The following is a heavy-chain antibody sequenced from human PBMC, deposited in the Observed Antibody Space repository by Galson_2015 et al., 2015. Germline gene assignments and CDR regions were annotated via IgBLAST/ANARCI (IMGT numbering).Heavy chain of an antibody. CDR3: ARVVPPIVATIYDYYYGMDV. D-gene: IGHD5-12*01. V-gene: IGHV1-2*04. CDR1: GYTFTGYY. Sequence: SVKVSCKASGYTFTGYYMHWVRQAPGQGLEWMGWINPNSGGTNYAQKFQGWVTMTRDTSISTAYMELSRLRSDDTAVYYCARVVPPIVATIYDYYYGMDVWGQGTTVTVSS. CDR2: INPNSGGT. J-gene: IGHJ6*02.